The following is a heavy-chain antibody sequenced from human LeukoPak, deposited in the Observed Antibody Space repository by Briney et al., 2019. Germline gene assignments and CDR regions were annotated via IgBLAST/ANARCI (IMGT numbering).Heavy chain of an antibody. Sequence: GGSLRLSCAASGFTFGNYAMSWVRQAPGKGLEWVSSISSSSSYIYYADSVKGRFTISRDNAKNSLYLQMDSLRAEDTAVYYCARRWDYYDSSGYYYWGQGTLVTVSS. V-gene: IGHV3-21*01. J-gene: IGHJ4*02. CDR1: GFTFGNYA. D-gene: IGHD3-22*01. CDR2: ISSSSSYI. CDR3: ARRWDYYDSSGYYY.